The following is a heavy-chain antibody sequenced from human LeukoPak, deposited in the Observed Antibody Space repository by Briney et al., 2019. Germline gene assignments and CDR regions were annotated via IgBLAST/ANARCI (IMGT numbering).Heavy chain of an antibody. V-gene: IGHV3-21*04. CDR2: ISSSSSYI. CDR3: ARETWGTYNWFDP. CDR1: GFTFSTYN. Sequence: GGSLRLSCAASGFTFSTYNMNWVRQAPGKGLEWVSSISSSSSYIYYADSVKGRFTISRDNAKNSLYLQMNSLRAEDTAVYYCARETWGTYNWFDPWGQGTLVTVSS. D-gene: IGHD1-1*01. J-gene: IGHJ5*02.